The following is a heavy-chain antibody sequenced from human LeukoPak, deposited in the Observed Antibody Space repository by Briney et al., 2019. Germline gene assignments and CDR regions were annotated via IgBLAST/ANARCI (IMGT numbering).Heavy chain of an antibody. CDR3: AGDKTTGGWYEIDY. CDR1: GFTFSSYS. Sequence: GGSLRLSCAASGFTFSSYSMNWVRQAPGKGLEWVSSISSSSSYIYYADSVKGRFTISRDTSKNTVSLQMNSLRAEDTAVYYCAGDKTTGGWYEIDYWGQGTLVTVSS. D-gene: IGHD6-19*01. CDR2: ISSSSSYI. V-gene: IGHV3-21*04. J-gene: IGHJ4*02.